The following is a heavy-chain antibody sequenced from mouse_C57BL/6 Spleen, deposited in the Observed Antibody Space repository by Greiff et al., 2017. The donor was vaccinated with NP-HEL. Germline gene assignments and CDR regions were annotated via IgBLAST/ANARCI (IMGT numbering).Heavy chain of an antibody. D-gene: IGHD4-1*01. CDR3: ARPSANWDRGFDY. CDR1: GYTFTSYT. Sequence: VQRVESGAELARPGASVKMSCKASGYTFTSYTMHWVKQRPGQGLEWIGYINPSRGYTKYNQKFKDKATLTADKSSSTAYMQLSSLTSEDSAVYYCARPSANWDRGFDYWGQGTTLTVSS. V-gene: IGHV1-4*01. J-gene: IGHJ2*01. CDR2: INPSRGYT.